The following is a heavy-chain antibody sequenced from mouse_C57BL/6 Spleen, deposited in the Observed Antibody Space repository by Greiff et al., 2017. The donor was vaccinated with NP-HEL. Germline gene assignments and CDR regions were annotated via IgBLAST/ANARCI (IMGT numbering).Heavy chain of an antibody. CDR1: GYTFTSYW. J-gene: IGHJ2*01. V-gene: IGHV1-61*01. CDR2: IYPSDSET. D-gene: IGHD2-3*01. CDR3: ARDDGYFDY. Sequence: QVQLKQPGAELVRPGSSVKLSCKASGYTFTSYWMDWVKQRSGQGLEWIGNIYPSDSETHYNQKFKDKATLTVDKSSSTAYMQLSSLTSEDSAVYYCARDDGYFDYWGQGTTLTVSS.